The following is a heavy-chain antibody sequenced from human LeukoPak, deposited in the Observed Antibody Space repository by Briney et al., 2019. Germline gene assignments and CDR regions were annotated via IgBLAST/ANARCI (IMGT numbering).Heavy chain of an antibody. CDR3: ARVELPFH. Sequence: GGSLRLSCTASGFTFSTYGMHWVRQAPGKGLEWVTVISYDESTKYYADSVEGRFTISRDNSKNTLYLQMNSLRAEDTAVYYCARVELPFHWGQGTLVTVSS. CDR2: ISYDESTK. D-gene: IGHD1-26*01. J-gene: IGHJ4*02. V-gene: IGHV3-30*03. CDR1: GFTFSTYG.